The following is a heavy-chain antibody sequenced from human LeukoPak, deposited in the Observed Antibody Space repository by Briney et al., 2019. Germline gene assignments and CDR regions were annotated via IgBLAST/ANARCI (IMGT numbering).Heavy chain of an antibody. D-gene: IGHD1-26*01. CDR2: IYTNGGI. Sequence: SETLSLTCTVSGGSINSGNYYWNWIRQPAGKGLEWIGRIYTNGGIMYNPSLKSRVAISMDTSKNQFSLDLNSVTAADTAMYYCAREGAGYYWGQGTLVTVSS. J-gene: IGHJ4*02. CDR3: AREGAGYY. V-gene: IGHV4-61*02. CDR1: GGSINSGNYY.